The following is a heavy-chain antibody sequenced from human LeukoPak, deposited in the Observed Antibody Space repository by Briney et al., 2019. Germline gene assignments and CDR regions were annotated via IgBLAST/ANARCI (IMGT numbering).Heavy chain of an antibody. CDR1: GYTFTSYD. J-gene: IGHJ4*02. D-gene: IGHD3-16*02. CDR2: MNPNSGNT. CDR3: ARDLRSFPNY. V-gene: IGHV1-8*02. Sequence: ASEKVSCKASGYTFTSYDINWVRQATGQGLEWMGWMNPNSGNTGYARKFQGRVTMTTDTSTSTAYMELRSLRSDDTAVYYCARDLRSFPNYWGQGTLVTVSS.